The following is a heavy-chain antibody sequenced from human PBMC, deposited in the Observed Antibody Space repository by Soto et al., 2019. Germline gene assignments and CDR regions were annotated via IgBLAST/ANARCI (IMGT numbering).Heavy chain of an antibody. D-gene: IGHD2-8*01. CDR1: GDSVSSNSAA. Sequence: QTLSLTCAISGDSVSSNSAAWNWIRQSPSRGLEGLGRTYYRSKWYNDYAVSVKSRITINPDTSKNQFSLQLNSVTPEDTAVYYCARASTYCTNGVCYLGQFDYWGQGTLVTVSS. CDR2: TYYRSKWYN. CDR3: ARASTYCTNGVCYLGQFDY. V-gene: IGHV6-1*01. J-gene: IGHJ4*02.